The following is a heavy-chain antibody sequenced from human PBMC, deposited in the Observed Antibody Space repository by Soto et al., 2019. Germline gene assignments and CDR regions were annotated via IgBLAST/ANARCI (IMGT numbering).Heavy chain of an antibody. CDR3: ARYSVYCSGGSCYSGVCYYYGMDV. D-gene: IGHD2-15*01. Sequence: EVQLVESGGGLIQPGGSLRLSCAASGFTVSSNYMSWVRQAPGKGLEWVSVIYSCGSTYYADSVKGRFTISRDNSKNTLYLQMNSLRAEDTAVYYCARYSVYCSGGSCYSGVCYYYGMDVWGQGTTVTVSS. CDR1: GFTVSSNY. V-gene: IGHV3-66*03. CDR2: IYSCGST. J-gene: IGHJ6*02.